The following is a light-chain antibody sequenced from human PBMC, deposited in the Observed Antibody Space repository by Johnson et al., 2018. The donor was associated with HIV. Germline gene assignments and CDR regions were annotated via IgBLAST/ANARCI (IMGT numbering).Light chain of an antibody. CDR3: GTWDSGLSAGPYV. CDR2: DNN. CDR1: SSNIGNNY. Sequence: QSVLTQPPSVSAAPGQKVTISCSGSSSNIGNNYVSWYQQLPGTAPKLLIYDNNKRPSGIPDRFSGSKSGTSATLGITGLQTGDEADYYCGTWDSGLSAGPYVVGTGTKVTVL. J-gene: IGLJ1*01. V-gene: IGLV1-51*01.